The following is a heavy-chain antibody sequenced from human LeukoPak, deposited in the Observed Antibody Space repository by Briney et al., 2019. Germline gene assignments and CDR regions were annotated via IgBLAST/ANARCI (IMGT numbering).Heavy chain of an antibody. CDR1: GFTFTNYA. D-gene: IGHD1-7*01. V-gene: IGHV3-48*01. CDR2: ISSDSNTI. J-gene: IGHJ4*02. CDR3: ARDFHWNYDY. Sequence: PGGSLRLSCSASGFTFTNYAMNWVRQAPGKGLQWLSYISSDSNTIYYADSVKGRFTISRDNAKNSLYLQMNSLRADDTAMYYCARDFHWNYDYWGQGALVTVSS.